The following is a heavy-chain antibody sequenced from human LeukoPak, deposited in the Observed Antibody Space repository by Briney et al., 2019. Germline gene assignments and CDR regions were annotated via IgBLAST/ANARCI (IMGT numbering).Heavy chain of an antibody. CDR1: GFTFSSYG. CDR2: IWYDGSNK. Sequence: GGSLRLSCAASGFTFSSYGMHWVRQAPGKGLEWVAVIWYDGSNKYYADSVKGRFTISRDNSKNTLYLQMNSLRAEDTAVYYCARDPNSSGWYLWAIDHWGQGTLVTVSS. V-gene: IGHV3-33*01. J-gene: IGHJ4*02. CDR3: ARDPNSSGWYLWAIDH. D-gene: IGHD6-19*01.